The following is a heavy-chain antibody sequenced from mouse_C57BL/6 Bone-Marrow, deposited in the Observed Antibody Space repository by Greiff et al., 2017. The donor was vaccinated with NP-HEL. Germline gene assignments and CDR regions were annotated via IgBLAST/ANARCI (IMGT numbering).Heavy chain of an antibody. CDR2: IDPSDSET. CDR3: ARGDGYFSYYFDY. J-gene: IGHJ2*01. CDR1: GYTFTSYW. D-gene: IGHD2-3*01. Sequence: VQLKQPGAELVRPGSSVKLSCKASGYTFTSYWMHWVKQRPIQGLEWIGNIDPSDSETHYNQKFKDKATLTVDKSSSTAYMQLSSLTSEDSAVYYCARGDGYFSYYFDYWGQGTTLTVSS. V-gene: IGHV1-52*01.